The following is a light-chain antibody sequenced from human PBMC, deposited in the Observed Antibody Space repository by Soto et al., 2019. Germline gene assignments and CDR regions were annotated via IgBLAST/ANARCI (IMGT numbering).Light chain of an antibody. V-gene: IGLV1-40*01. CDR3: QSYDSNLSEV. Sequence: VLTQPPSVPGAPGQTVTISCTGSGSNIGAGYGVQWYQQLPGTAPRLLIYGSDDRPSGVPDRFSASVSGNSASLAITGLQTEDEAVYYCQSYDSNLSEVFGPGTKVTVL. J-gene: IGLJ1*01. CDR1: GSNIGAGYG. CDR2: GSD.